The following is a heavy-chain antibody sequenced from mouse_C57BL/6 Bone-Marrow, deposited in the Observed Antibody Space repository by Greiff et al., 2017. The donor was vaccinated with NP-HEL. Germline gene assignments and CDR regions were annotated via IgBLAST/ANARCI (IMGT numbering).Heavy chain of an antibody. Sequence: EVQGVESGGGLVKPGGSLKLSCAASGFTFSSYAMSWVRQTPEKRLEWVATISDGGSYTYYPDNVKGRFTISRDNAKNNLYLQMSHLKSEDTAMYYCARDASMMVTPCAMDYWGQGTSVTVSS. CDR3: ARDASMMVTPCAMDY. V-gene: IGHV5-4*01. CDR1: GFTFSSYA. J-gene: IGHJ4*01. D-gene: IGHD2-3*01. CDR2: ISDGGSYT.